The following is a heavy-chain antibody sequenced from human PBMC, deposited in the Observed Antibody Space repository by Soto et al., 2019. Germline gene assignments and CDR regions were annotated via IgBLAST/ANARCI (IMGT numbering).Heavy chain of an antibody. CDR3: ARAYAQYSSSSSVDY. CDR1: GYTFTSYY. J-gene: IGHJ4*02. Sequence: ASLKVSCKTSGYTFTSYYMHWVRQAPGQGLEWMGIINPSGGSTSYAQKFQGRVTMTRDTSTSTVYMELSSLRSEDTAVYYCARAYAQYSSSSSVDYWGQGTLVTVSS. CDR2: INPSGGST. V-gene: IGHV1-46*01. D-gene: IGHD6-6*01.